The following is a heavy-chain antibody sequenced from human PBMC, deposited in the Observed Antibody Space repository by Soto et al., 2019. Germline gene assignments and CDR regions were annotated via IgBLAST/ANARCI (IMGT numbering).Heavy chain of an antibody. V-gene: IGHV4-31*03. CDR2: IYYSGST. D-gene: IGHD3-10*01. CDR1: GGSISSGGYY. Sequence: QVQLQESGPGLVKPSQTLSLTCTVSGGSISSGGYYWSWIRQHPGKGLEWIGYIYYSGSTYYNPSLKSRVTISVDPSKNQFYLELSSVTAADTTVYYCAWKGYGGSGSFDYWGQGTLVTVSS. J-gene: IGHJ4*02. CDR3: AWKGYGGSGSFDY.